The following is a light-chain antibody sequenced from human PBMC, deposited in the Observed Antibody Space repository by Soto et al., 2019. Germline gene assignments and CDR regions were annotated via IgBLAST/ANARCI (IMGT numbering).Light chain of an antibody. CDR1: ESVKTN. Sequence: TLSVSPGERVTLSCRASESVKTNLAWYRHKPGQSPRLLISGASTGATGIPTRFSGSGSGTEFTLTINSLQSEDFAVYYCSACHTWPVAFRGG. J-gene: IGKJ4*01. CDR2: GAS. CDR3: SACHTWPVA. V-gene: IGKV3-15*01.